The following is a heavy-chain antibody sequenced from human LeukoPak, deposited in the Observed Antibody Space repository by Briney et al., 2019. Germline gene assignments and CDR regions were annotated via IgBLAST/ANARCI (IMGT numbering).Heavy chain of an antibody. CDR1: GGSFSGYY. V-gene: IGHV4-34*01. CDR2: INHSGST. Sequence: PSETLSLTCAVYGGSFSGYYWSWIRQPPGKGLEWIGEINHSGSTNYNPSLKSRVTISVDTSKNQFSLKLSSVTAADTAVYYCARGAVSYYGSGSLSYYFDYWGQGTLVTVSS. D-gene: IGHD3-10*01. J-gene: IGHJ4*02. CDR3: ARGAVSYYGSGSLSYYFDY.